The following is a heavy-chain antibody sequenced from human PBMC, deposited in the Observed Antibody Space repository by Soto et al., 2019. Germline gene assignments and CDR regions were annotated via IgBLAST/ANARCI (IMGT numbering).Heavy chain of an antibody. Sequence: ASVKVSCKASGYTFTSYGISWVRQAPGQGLEWMGWISAYNGNTNYAQKLQGRVTMTTDTSTSTAYMELRSLRSDDKAVYYCARSLGIVGTGAFDIWGQGTMVTV. J-gene: IGHJ3*02. CDR1: GYTFTSYG. D-gene: IGHD1-26*01. V-gene: IGHV1-18*01. CDR3: ARSLGIVGTGAFDI. CDR2: ISAYNGNT.